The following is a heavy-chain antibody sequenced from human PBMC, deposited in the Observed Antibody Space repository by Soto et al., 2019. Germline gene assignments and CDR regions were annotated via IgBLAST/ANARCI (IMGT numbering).Heavy chain of an antibody. CDR2: IYHSGST. CDR3: ATTPTP. J-gene: IGHJ5*02. Sequence: SETLSLTCAVSVGSISSGGYSWSWIRQPPGKGLEWIGYIYHSGSTYYNPSLKSRVTISVDRSKNQFSLKLSSVTAADTAVYYCATTPTPWGQGTLVTVSS. D-gene: IGHD1-26*01. CDR1: VGSISSGGYS. V-gene: IGHV4-30-2*01.